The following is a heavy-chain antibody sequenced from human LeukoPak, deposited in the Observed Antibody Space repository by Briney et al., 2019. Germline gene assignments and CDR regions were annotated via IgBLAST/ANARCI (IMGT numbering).Heavy chain of an antibody. V-gene: IGHV1-2*02. J-gene: IGHJ4*02. Sequence: ASVKVSCKASGYTFTGFYIHCVRQAPGQGREWMGWINPNSGDTNYAQKFQGGVSMTTDTSINTAYMDLNRLRSDDSAIYDCARGPYDYWGQGTLVTVSS. CDR1: GYTFTGFY. CDR2: INPNSGDT. CDR3: ARGPYDY.